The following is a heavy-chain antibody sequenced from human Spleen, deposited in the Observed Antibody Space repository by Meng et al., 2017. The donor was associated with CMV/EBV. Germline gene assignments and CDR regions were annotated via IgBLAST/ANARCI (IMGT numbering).Heavy chain of an antibody. V-gene: IGHV4-4*02. D-gene: IGHD2-21*02. Sequence: SGYWWGVGCEVQAKGLEWIGESYHSGRTNYNPSVKSLVTISVDKFKNHISLKLGSVTAADTAVYYCARIERRRILKYCGSDCSTTDYWGQGTLVTVSS. CDR3: ARIERRRILKYCGSDCSTTDY. J-gene: IGHJ4*02. CDR2: SYHSGRT. CDR1: SGYW.